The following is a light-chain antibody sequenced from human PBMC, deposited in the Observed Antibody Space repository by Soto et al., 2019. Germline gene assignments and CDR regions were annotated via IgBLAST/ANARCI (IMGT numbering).Light chain of an antibody. CDR1: QSVNSN. Sequence: EEVMTQSPADLSVSPGERATLSCRASQSVNSNLAWYQQKPGQAPRLLLYGASTRVTGIPARFSGSASGTVFTLTISSRQSEDSAVYYCQQYNDWPLTFGGGTKVEIK. J-gene: IGKJ4*01. V-gene: IGKV3-15*01. CDR3: QQYNDWPLT. CDR2: GAS.